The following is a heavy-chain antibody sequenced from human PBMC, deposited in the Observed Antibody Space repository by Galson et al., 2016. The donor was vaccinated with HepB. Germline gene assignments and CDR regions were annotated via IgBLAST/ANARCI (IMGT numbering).Heavy chain of an antibody. CDR2: IYSDTST. Sequence: SLRLSCAASAFNIRKNYMSWVRQAPGQGLEWVSTIYSDTSTYYADSVKGRFTISRDNSKNTLYLQMNSLRADDTGVYYCAKRIIVESSGGMDVWGQGTTVTVSS. CDR3: AKRIIVESSGGMDV. J-gene: IGHJ6*02. V-gene: IGHV3-53*01. CDR1: AFNIRKNY. D-gene: IGHD1-26*01.